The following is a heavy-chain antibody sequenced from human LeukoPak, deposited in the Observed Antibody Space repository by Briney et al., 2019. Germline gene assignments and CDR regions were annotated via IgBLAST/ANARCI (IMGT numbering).Heavy chain of an antibody. CDR2: INPNSGGT. V-gene: IGHV1-2*04. Sequence: GASVEVSCKASGYTFTGYYMHWVRQAPGQGLEWMGWINPNSGGTNYAQKFQGWVTMTRDTSISTAYMELSRLRSDDTAVYYCAREELPDAFDIWGQGTMVTVSS. D-gene: IGHD1-26*01. J-gene: IGHJ3*02. CDR3: AREELPDAFDI. CDR1: GYTFTGYY.